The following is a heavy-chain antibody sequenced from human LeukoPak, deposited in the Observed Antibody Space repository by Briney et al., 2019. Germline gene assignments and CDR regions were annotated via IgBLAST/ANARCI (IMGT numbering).Heavy chain of an antibody. CDR1: GFTFDDYG. CDR3: AYLIAAAGVDY. J-gene: IGHJ4*02. V-gene: IGHV3-48*03. D-gene: IGHD6-13*01. Sequence: PGESLRLSCAASGFTFDDYGMNWVRQAPGKGLEWVSYIGTSGSTIHYADSVKGRFTISRDNAKNSLYLQMNSLRAEDTAVYYCAYLIAAAGVDYWGQGTLVTVSS. CDR2: IGTSGSTI.